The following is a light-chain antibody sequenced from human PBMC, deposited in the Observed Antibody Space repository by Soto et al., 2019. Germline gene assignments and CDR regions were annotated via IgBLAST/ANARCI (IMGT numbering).Light chain of an antibody. CDR1: QSLLHSNGYNY. J-gene: IGKJ1*01. CDR2: LGA. CDR3: MQALQSWT. Sequence: DIVMTQSPLSLPVTPGEPASISCRSSQSLLHSNGYNYLDWYLQKPGQSPQLLIYLGANRASGVPDRFSGSGSGTDFTLKISRVEAEDVGVYYCMQALQSWTFGQGKKVEIK. V-gene: IGKV2-28*01.